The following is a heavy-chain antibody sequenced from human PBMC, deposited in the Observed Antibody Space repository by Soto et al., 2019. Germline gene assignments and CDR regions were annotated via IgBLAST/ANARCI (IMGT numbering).Heavy chain of an antibody. CDR2: INPSGGST. V-gene: IGHV1-46*01. J-gene: IGHJ4*02. D-gene: IGHD3-3*01. Sequence: ASVKVSCKASGYTFTSYYMHWVRQAPGQGLELMGIINPSGGSTSYAQKFQGRVTMTRDTSTSTVYMELSSLRSEDTAVYYCARGDFWSGYPSYYFDYWGQGTLVTVSS. CDR1: GYTFTSYY. CDR3: ARGDFWSGYPSYYFDY.